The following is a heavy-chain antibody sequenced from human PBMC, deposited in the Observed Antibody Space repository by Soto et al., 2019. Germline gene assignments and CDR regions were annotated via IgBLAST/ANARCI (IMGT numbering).Heavy chain of an antibody. V-gene: IGHV1-8*01. D-gene: IGHD1-7*01. J-gene: IGHJ5*02. CDR2: MNPNSGNT. CDR3: ARERTGTASNWCDP. Sequence: QVQLVQSGAEVKKPGASVKVSCKASGYTFTSYDINWVRQATGHGLGWMGWMNPNSGNTVYAQKFQGRVTMTRDTALSTAYMELSSLRSEDAAVYYCARERTGTASNWCDPWGQGTLVTVSS. CDR1: GYTFTSYD.